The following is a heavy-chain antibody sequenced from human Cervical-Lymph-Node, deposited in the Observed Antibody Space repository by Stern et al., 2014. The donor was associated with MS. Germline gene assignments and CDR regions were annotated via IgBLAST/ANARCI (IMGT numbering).Heavy chain of an antibody. D-gene: IGHD6-19*01. Sequence: QVQLVESGPGLVKPSETLSLTCPVSGGSISSYYWSWIRQHPGKGLEWIGYIYYMGSTNYNPYLKSGVNISVDTSKNQFSLKLSSVTAADTAVYYCASGKQWLVHDYWGQGTLVTVSS. V-gene: IGHV4-59*01. CDR3: ASGKQWLVHDY. J-gene: IGHJ4*02. CDR2: IYYMGST. CDR1: GGSISSYY.